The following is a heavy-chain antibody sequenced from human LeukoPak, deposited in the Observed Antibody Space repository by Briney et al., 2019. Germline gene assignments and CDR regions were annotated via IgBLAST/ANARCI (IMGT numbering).Heavy chain of an antibody. D-gene: IGHD1-26*01. CDR3: ASLRERSYYARGFDY. CDR1: GGSISSSSYY. V-gene: IGHV4-39*01. J-gene: IGHJ4*02. Sequence: PSEPLSLTCTVSGGSISSSSYYWGWIRQPPGKGLEWIGSIYYSGSTYYNPSLKSRVTISVDTSKNQFSLRLSSVTAADTAVYYCASLRERSYYARGFDYWGQGTLVTVSS. CDR2: IYYSGST.